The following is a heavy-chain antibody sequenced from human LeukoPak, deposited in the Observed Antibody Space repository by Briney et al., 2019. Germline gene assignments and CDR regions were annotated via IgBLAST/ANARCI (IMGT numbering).Heavy chain of an antibody. J-gene: IGHJ4*02. CDR3: ARAAAGDPFDY. CDR2: ISYDGNNQ. V-gene: IGHV3-30*03. D-gene: IGHD6-13*01. Sequence: GGSLRLSCAGSGFTFSTYGMHWVRQAPGKGLEWVAIISYDGNNQYYADSVKGRFTISRDNSKNTLYLQMNSLRAEDTAVYYCARAAAGDPFDYWGQGTLVTVSS. CDR1: GFTFSTYG.